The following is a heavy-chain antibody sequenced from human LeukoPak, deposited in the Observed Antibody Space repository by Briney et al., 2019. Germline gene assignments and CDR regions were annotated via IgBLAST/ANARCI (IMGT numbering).Heavy chain of an antibody. V-gene: IGHV1-2*02. CDR3: ARVYSQVVTAPXFDY. J-gene: IGHJ4*02. D-gene: IGHD2-21*02. Sequence: SCKXSGYTFTGXXXXWVRXXPXQGXGXMGXXNPNSGGTNYAQKFQGRVTMTRDTSISTAYMELSRLRSDDTAVYYCARVYSQVVTAPXFDYWGQGTLVTVSS. CDR1: GYTFTGXX. CDR2: XNPNSGGT.